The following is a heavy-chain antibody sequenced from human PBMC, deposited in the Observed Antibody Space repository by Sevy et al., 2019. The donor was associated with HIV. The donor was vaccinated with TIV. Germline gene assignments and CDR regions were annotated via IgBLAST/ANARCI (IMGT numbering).Heavy chain of an antibody. Sequence: GGSLRLSCAASGVTFTLYGMHWVRQPPGKGLEWVAFIRYDGTNKYYADSVKGRFTISKDNPKNTLYLQMNSLRPEDTAVYYCAKDWSLVLDIVVDGGHNAMDVWGQGTTVTVSS. J-gene: IGHJ6*02. D-gene: IGHD2-2*01. CDR2: IRYDGTNK. CDR1: GVTFTLYG. V-gene: IGHV3-30*02. CDR3: AKDWSLVLDIVVDGGHNAMDV.